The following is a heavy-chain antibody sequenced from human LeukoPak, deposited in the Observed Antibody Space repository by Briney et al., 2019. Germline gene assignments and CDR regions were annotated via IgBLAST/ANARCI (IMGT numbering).Heavy chain of an antibody. J-gene: IGHJ5*01. CDR1: GFTFSNYG. CDR2: IPYDGSNK. CDR3: AKNRVPTAITPDS. Sequence: GGSLRLSCAASGFTFSNYGMHRVRQAPGKGREWVAVIPYDGSNKYYTDSVKGRFTISRDNSKNTLHMQMNSLRAEDTAVYYCAKNRVPTAITPDSWGQGTLVTVSS. D-gene: IGHD2-2*02. V-gene: IGHV3-30*18.